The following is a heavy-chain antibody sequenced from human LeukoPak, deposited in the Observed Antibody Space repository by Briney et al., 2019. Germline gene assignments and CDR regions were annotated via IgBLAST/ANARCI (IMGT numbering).Heavy chain of an antibody. CDR3: AKGMTTVTTDIDY. D-gene: IGHD4-17*01. CDR2: ISGSGGGT. Sequence: PGGSLRLSCAASGFTFSSYAMSWVRHAPGKGLEWVSAISGSGGGTYYAAAVKGRFTISRDNSKNTLYLQMNSLRAEDTAVYYCAKGMTTVTTDIDYWGQGTLVTVSS. J-gene: IGHJ4*02. CDR1: GFTFSSYA. V-gene: IGHV3-23*01.